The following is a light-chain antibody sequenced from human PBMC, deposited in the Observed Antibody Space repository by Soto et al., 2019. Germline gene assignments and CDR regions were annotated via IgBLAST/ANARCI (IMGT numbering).Light chain of an antibody. CDR3: QQYDSYSGT. Sequence: DVQMTPAPSTLSAPVGGRVTITCLASQSISSWLAWYQQKPGKAPKLLIYGASSLESGVPSRFSGSGSGTEFTLTITSLQPDDFATYYCQQYDSYSGTFGQGTKVDIK. J-gene: IGKJ1*01. V-gene: IGKV1-5*03. CDR1: QSISSW. CDR2: GAS.